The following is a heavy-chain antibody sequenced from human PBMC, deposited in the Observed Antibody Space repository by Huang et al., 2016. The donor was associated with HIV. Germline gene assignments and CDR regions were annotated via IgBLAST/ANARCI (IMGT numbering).Heavy chain of an antibody. CDR1: GYTFSIYG. CDR3: ARVPSDHFSDY. CDR2: VRAYSGYT. J-gene: IGHJ4*02. Sequence: QIQLVQSGPEVKKPGASVKVSCKASGYTFSIYGISWVRQAPGQGPEWRGWVRAYSGYTNYSQKFQGRVTMTADTSASTAYMDVRSLTSDDTAVYYCARVPSDHFSDYWGQGTLVTVSS. V-gene: IGHV1-18*01.